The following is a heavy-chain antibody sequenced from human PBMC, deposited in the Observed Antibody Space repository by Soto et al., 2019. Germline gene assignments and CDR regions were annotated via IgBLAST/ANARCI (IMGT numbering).Heavy chain of an antibody. D-gene: IGHD3-3*01. CDR3: ARDQISRFDI. J-gene: IGHJ3*02. V-gene: IGHV3-23*01. CDR2: ISGGGDTS. CDR1: GFTFSNYA. Sequence: PGGSLRLSCAVSGFTFSNYAISWVRQAPGKGLEWVSIISGGGDTSYYADSVKGRFTISRDNSKNTLYLQMNSLRAEDTAVYYCARDQISRFDIWGQGTMVTVSS.